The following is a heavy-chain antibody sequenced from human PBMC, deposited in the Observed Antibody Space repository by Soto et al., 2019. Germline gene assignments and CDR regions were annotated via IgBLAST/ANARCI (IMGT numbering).Heavy chain of an antibody. CDR3: ARDVVTMFRGNYYYYGMDV. V-gene: IGHV1-69*13. D-gene: IGHD3-10*01. CDR2: IIPIFGTA. J-gene: IGHJ6*02. CDR1: GGTFSSYA. Sequence: SSVKVSCKASGGTFSSYAISWVRQAPGQGLEWMGGIIPIFGTANYAQKFQGRVTITADESTSTAYMEPSSLRSEDTAVYYCARDVVTMFRGNYYYYGMDVWGQGTTVTVTS.